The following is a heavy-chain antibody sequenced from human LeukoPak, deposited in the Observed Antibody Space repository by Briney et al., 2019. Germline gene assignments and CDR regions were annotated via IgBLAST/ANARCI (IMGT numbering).Heavy chain of an antibody. Sequence: PSETLSLTCAVSGGSISSSNWWSWVRQPPGKGLEWIGEIYHSGSTNYNPSLKSRVTISVDKSKNQFSLKLSSVTAADTAVYYCARDGDCSGGSCYSGYYFDYWGQGTLVTVSS. D-gene: IGHD2-15*01. J-gene: IGHJ4*02. CDR3: ARDGDCSGGSCYSGYYFDY. V-gene: IGHV4-4*02. CDR2: IYHSGST. CDR1: GGSISSSNW.